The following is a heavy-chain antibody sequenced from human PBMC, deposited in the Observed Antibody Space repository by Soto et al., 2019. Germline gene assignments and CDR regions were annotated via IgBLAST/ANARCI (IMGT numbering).Heavy chain of an antibody. CDR1: GGSISSYY. V-gene: IGHV4-59*01. CDR3: ARGRYYYGSGSQTTTNLYYYYGMDV. J-gene: IGHJ6*02. D-gene: IGHD3-10*01. Sequence: QVQLQESGPGLVKPSETLSLTCTVSGGSISSYYWSWIRQPPGKGLEWIGYIYYSGSTNYNPSLKSRVTISVDTSKNQFSLKLSSVTAADTAVYYCARGRYYYGSGSQTTTNLYYYYGMDVWGQGTTVTVSS. CDR2: IYYSGST.